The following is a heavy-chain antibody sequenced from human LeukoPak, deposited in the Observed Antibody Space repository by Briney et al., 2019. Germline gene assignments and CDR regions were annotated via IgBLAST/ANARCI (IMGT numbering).Heavy chain of an antibody. J-gene: IGHJ4*02. CDR2: ISAYNGNT. D-gene: IGHD3-22*01. CDR3: ARVRDYYDSSGYSN. Sequence: GQXXEXXXWISAYNGNTNYAQKLQGRVTMTTDTSTSTAYMELRSLRSDDTAVYYCARVRDYYDSSGYSNWGQGTLVTVSS. V-gene: IGHV1-18*01.